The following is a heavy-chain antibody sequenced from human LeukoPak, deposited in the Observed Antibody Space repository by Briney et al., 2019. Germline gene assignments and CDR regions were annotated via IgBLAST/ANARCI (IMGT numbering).Heavy chain of an antibody. D-gene: IGHD3-22*01. CDR1: GFTFSIDDVKRPFSSYA. J-gene: IGHJ3*02. Sequence: AVSLRLSCAAYGFTFSIDDVKRPFSSYAMNWVRQAPRRGLGCALGLSGSGGSTYDEDSVKGQFSISRDNSKNTVYLQMNSLRAEDTAVYYCAKDAWATNYYDSSGYFDAVDIWGQGTMVTVFS. CDR3: AKDAWATNYYDSSGYFDAVDI. V-gene: IGHV3-23*01. CDR2: LSGSGGST.